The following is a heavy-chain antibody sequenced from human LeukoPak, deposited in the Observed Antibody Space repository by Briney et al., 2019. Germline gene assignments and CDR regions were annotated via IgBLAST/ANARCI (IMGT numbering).Heavy chain of an antibody. CDR2: LYSGGGT. D-gene: IGHD2-15*01. J-gene: IGHJ4*02. Sequence: GGSLRLSCAVSGFTVSSNSMSWVRQAPGKGLEWVSILYSGGGTDYAGSVKGRFTISRDNSKNTLYLGMNSLRVEDKAVYYCAREYCSGGSCYRRQYYFDYWGQGTLVTVSS. CDR3: AREYCSGGSCYRRQYYFDY. V-gene: IGHV3-53*01. CDR1: GFTVSSNS.